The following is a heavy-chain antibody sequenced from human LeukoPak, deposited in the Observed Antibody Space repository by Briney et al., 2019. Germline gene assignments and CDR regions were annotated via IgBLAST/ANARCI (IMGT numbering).Heavy chain of an antibody. CDR3: ASGYCSSTSCAFDY. V-gene: IGHV3-66*01. J-gene: IGHJ4*02. CDR2: IYSGGST. Sequence: GGSLRLSCAASGFTVSSNYMSWVRQAPGKGLEWVSVIYSGGSTYYADSVKGRFTISRDNSKNTLYPQMNSLRAEDTAVYYCASGYCSSTSCAFDYWGRGTLVTVSS. D-gene: IGHD2-2*01. CDR1: GFTVSSNY.